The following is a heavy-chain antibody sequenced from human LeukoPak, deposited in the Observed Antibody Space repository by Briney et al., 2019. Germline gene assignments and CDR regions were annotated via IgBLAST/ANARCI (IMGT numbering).Heavy chain of an antibody. Sequence: GGSLRLSCAASGFTFKSYEMHWVRQAPGKGLEWISYMSSSGSTIYYADSVKGRFTISRDQSKNTLYLQMNSLRTEDTAVYYCARDSLRTALYYMDVWGKGTTVTVSS. CDR2: MSSSGSTI. J-gene: IGHJ6*03. V-gene: IGHV3-48*03. CDR1: GFTFKSYE. CDR3: ARDSLRTALYYMDV.